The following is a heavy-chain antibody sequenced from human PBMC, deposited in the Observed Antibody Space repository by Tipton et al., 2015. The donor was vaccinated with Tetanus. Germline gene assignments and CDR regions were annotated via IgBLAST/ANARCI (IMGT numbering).Heavy chain of an antibody. D-gene: IGHD1-14*01. CDR1: GFTFSHFA. Sequence: GSLRLSCVASGFTFSHFAVSWVRRAPGRGLEWVSSLSHDGGNIYYADFARGRFTISRDNSKNTLVLQMDDLRAEDTAIYYCEAQRPSEDFWGQGTLVTASS. J-gene: IGHJ4*02. CDR2: LSHDGGNI. V-gene: IGHV3-23*01. CDR3: EAQRPSEDF.